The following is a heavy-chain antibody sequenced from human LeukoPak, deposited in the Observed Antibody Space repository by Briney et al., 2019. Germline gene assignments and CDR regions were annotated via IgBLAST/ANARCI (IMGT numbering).Heavy chain of an antibody. J-gene: IGHJ4*02. CDR3: ARVNSGGSCYDY. CDR2: IYHSGST. CDR1: GYSISSGYY. D-gene: IGHD2-15*01. Sequence: SETLSLTCAVSGYSISSGYYWGCLRQPPGKGLEGIGSIYHSGSTYYTASLKSRVTIAVNTSKNHFSPALSSVTAADTSVYYCARVNSGGSCYDYWGQGTMVTVSS. V-gene: IGHV4-38-2*01.